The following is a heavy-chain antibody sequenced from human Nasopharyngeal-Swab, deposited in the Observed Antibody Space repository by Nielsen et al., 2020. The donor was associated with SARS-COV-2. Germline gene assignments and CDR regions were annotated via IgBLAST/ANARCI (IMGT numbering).Heavy chain of an antibody. V-gene: IGHV4-59*01. J-gene: IGHJ3*02. D-gene: IGHD3-16*02. Sequence: WIRQHPGKGLEWIGYIYYSGSTNYNPSLKSRVTISVDTSKNQFSLKLSSVTAADTAVYHCARAGDYVWGSYRYGRGPHDAFDIWGQGTMVTVSS. CDR3: ARAGDYVWGSYRYGRGPHDAFDI. CDR2: IYYSGST.